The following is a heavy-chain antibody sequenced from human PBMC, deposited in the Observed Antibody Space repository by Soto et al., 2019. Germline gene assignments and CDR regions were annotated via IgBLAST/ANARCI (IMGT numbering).Heavy chain of an antibody. CDR1: GFTFSSYS. Sequence: GGSLRLSCAASGFTFSSYSMNWVRQAPGKGLEWVSYISSSSSTIYYADSVKGRFTISIDNAKNSLYLQMNSLIDEDTAVYYCASLSYYHTSGYYDXWGQGTLVTVSX. CDR3: ASLSYYHTSGYYDX. D-gene: IGHD3-22*01. V-gene: IGHV3-48*02. CDR2: ISSSSSTI. J-gene: IGHJ4*02.